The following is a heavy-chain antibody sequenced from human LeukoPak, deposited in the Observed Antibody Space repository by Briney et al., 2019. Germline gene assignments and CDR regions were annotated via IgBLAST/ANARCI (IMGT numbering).Heavy chain of an antibody. D-gene: IGHD3-22*01. V-gene: IGHV3-30-3*01. J-gene: IGHJ4*02. Sequence: PGGSLRLSCAASGFTFSSYAMHWVRQAPGKGLEWVAVISYDGSNKYYADSVKGRFTISRDNSKNTLYPQMNSLRAEDTAVYYCARVTRGSGYLIDYWGQGTLVTVSS. CDR1: GFTFSSYA. CDR2: ISYDGSNK. CDR3: ARVTRGSGYLIDY.